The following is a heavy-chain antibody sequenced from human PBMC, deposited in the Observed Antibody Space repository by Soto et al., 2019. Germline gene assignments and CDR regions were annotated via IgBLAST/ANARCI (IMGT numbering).Heavy chain of an antibody. CDR1: GFTFSSYG. Sequence: GGSLRLSCAASGFTFSSYGMHWVRQAPGKGLEWVAVIWYDGSNKYYADSVKGRFTISRDNSKNTLYLQMNSLRAEDTAVYYCAREFRITIFGVVPRSAFDIWGQGTMVTVSS. CDR2: IWYDGSNK. CDR3: AREFRITIFGVVPRSAFDI. J-gene: IGHJ3*02. V-gene: IGHV3-33*01. D-gene: IGHD3-3*01.